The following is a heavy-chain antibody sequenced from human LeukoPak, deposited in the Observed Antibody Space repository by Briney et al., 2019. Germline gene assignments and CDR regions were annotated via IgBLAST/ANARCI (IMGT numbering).Heavy chain of an antibody. CDR2: INSDGSST. D-gene: IGHD3-22*01. CDR3: AKDSDSSGYYGGLSYYFDY. Sequence: GGSLRLSCAASGFTFSSYWMHWVRQAPGKGLVWVSRINSDGSSTSYADSVKGRFTISRDNAKNTLYLQMNSLRAEDTAVYYCAKDSDSSGYYGGLSYYFDYWGQGTLVTVSS. CDR1: GFTFSSYW. J-gene: IGHJ4*02. V-gene: IGHV3-74*01.